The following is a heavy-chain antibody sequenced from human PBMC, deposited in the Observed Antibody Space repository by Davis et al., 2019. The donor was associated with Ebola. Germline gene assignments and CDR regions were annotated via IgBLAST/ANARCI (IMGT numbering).Heavy chain of an antibody. J-gene: IGHJ6*04. D-gene: IGHD3-16*01. CDR3: ARGGAKLDV. CDR2: IWYDGSNK. V-gene: IGHV3-33*01. Sequence: GESLKISCAASGFTFSSYGMHWVRQAPGKGLEWVAVIWYDGSNKYYADSVKGRFTISRDNSKNTLYLQMNSLRAEDTAVYYCARGGAKLDVWGKGTTVTVSS. CDR1: GFTFSSYG.